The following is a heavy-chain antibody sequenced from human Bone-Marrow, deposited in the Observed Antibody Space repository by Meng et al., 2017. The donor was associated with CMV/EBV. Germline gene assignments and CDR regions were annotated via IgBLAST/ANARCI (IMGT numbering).Heavy chain of an antibody. D-gene: IGHD6-13*01. CDR2: IIPTLGIA. CDR1: GGTFSSYT. CDR3: ASLAAAGANWFDP. J-gene: IGHJ5*02. V-gene: IGHV1-69*02. Sequence: SVKVSCKASGGTFSSYTISWVRQAPGQGLEWMGRIIPTLGIANYAQKFQGRVTITADKSTSTAYMELSSLRSEDTAVYYCASLAAAGANWFDPWGQGTLVTVSS.